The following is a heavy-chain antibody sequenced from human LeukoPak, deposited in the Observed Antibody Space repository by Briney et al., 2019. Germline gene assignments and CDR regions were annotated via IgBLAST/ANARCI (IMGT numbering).Heavy chain of an antibody. CDR3: ARDRAVAGTPGWFDP. D-gene: IGHD6-19*01. V-gene: IGHV4-59*01. CDR2: IYYSGST. J-gene: IGHJ5*02. Sequence: SSETLSLTCTVSGDSMSGYYWSWIRQPPGKGLEWIGYIYYSGSTNYNPSLKSRVTISVDTSKNQFSLKLSSVTAADTAVYYCARDRAVAGTPGWFDPWGQGTLVTVSS. CDR1: GDSMSGYY.